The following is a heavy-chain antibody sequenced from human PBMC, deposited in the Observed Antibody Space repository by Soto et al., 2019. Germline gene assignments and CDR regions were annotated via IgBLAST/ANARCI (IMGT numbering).Heavy chain of an antibody. CDR1: GYTFTGYY. CDR3: ARDRGDGSVRFDY. J-gene: IGHJ4*02. D-gene: IGHD3-10*01. Sequence: GASVKVSCKASGYTFTGYYMHWVRQAPGQGLEWMGWINAYNGNTNYAQKLQGRVTMTTDTSTSTAYMELRRLRSDDTAVYYCARDRGDGSVRFDYWGQGTLVTVSS. V-gene: IGHV1-18*04. CDR2: INAYNGNT.